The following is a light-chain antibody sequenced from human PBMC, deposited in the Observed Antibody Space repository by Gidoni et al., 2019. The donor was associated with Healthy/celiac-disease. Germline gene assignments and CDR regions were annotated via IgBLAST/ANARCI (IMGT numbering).Light chain of an antibody. Sequence: DIQMTQSPSSLSASVGDRVTITCLASHSISSYLNWYQQKPGKAPKLLIYAASSLQSGFPSRFSCSGSGTDFTLTISRLQPEDFATYYCQQSYSTPLTFGGGTKVEIK. CDR3: QQSYSTPLT. CDR1: HSISSY. J-gene: IGKJ4*01. CDR2: AAS. V-gene: IGKV1-39*01.